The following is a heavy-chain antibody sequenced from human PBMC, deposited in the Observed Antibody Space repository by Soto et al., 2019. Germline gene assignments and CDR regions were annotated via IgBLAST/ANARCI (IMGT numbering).Heavy chain of an antibody. J-gene: IGHJ6*02. CDR3: ARHFATYSSGSDYYYYGMDV. Sequence: GESLKISRKGSGYNFTSYLIRWVGQIAGEGLGWVGIIYPGDSDTRYSTSFQGQVTISADKSISTAYLQWSSLKASGTAMYYCARHFATYSSGSDYYYYGMDVWGQGTTVTVSS. D-gene: IGHD6-19*01. CDR1: GYNFTSYL. V-gene: IGHV5-51*01. CDR2: IYPGDSDT.